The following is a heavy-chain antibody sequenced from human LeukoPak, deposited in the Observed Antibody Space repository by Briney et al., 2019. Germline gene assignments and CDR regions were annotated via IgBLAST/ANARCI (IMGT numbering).Heavy chain of an antibody. CDR2: IYYSGST. CDR1: GGSISSSSYY. J-gene: IGHJ4*02. Sequence: SETLSLTCTVSGGSISSSSYYWGWIRQPPGKGLEWIGSIYYSGSTYYNPSLKSRVTISVDTSKNQFSLKLSSVTAADTAVYYCARHLGYCSGGSCSPFNYFDYWGQGTLATVSS. D-gene: IGHD2-15*01. CDR3: ARHLGYCSGGSCSPFNYFDY. V-gene: IGHV4-39*01.